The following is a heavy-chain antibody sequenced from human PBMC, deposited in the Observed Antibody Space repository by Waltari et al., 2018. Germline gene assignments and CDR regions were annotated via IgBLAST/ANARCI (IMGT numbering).Heavy chain of an antibody. CDR2: ISGSAGST. V-gene: IGHV3-23*01. Sequence: EVQLLESGGGLVQPGGSLRLSCAASRFTFSTYAMSWVRHAPGKGLEWVSAISGSAGSTYYADSVKGRFTISRDNSKNTLYLQMNSLRAEDTAVYYCAKGLHYSDSSGYYFDYWGQGTLVTVSS. CDR1: RFTFSTYA. CDR3: AKGLHYSDSSGYYFDY. D-gene: IGHD3-22*01. J-gene: IGHJ4*02.